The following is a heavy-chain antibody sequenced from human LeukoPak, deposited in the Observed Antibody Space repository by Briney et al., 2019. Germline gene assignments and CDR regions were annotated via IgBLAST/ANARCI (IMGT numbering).Heavy chain of an antibody. D-gene: IGHD3-22*01. CDR3: AKVSAHGYSPDDH. J-gene: IGHJ4*02. V-gene: IGHV3-23*01. Sequence: GGSLRLSCAASGFTFSSYAMSWVRQAPGKGLEWVSAISGSGGSTYYADSVKGRFTISRDNSKNTLYLQMNSLRAEDTAVYFCAKVSAHGYSPDDHWGQGTLVTVSS. CDR2: ISGSGGST. CDR1: GFTFSSYA.